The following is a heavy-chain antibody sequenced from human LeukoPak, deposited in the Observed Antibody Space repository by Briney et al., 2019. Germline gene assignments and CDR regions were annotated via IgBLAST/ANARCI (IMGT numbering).Heavy chain of an antibody. J-gene: IGHJ4*02. D-gene: IGHD6-19*01. V-gene: IGHV4-38-2*02. Sequence: SETLSLTCSVSGYSISSGYYWGWIRQPPGKGLEYIGSFYRTGSTYYNPSLRSRVTISADTSKNQFSLKLSSVTAADTAVYYCAREAQWQKLAIDYWGQGTLVTVSS. CDR1: GYSISSGYY. CDR3: AREAQWQKLAIDY. CDR2: FYRTGST.